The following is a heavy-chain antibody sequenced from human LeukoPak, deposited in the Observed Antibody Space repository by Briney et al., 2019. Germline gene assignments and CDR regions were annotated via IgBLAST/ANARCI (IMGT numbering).Heavy chain of an antibody. D-gene: IGHD2-2*01. Sequence: GGSLRLSCAASGFTFSSYWMHWVRQAPGKGLVWVSRISTDGSSTTYADSVKGRFTISRDNSKNTLYLQMNSLRAEDTAVYYCAKNNNLVVVPAPYYYYYMDVWGKGTTVTVSS. V-gene: IGHV3-74*01. CDR3: AKNNNLVVVPAPYYYYYMDV. J-gene: IGHJ6*03. CDR2: ISTDGSST. CDR1: GFTFSSYW.